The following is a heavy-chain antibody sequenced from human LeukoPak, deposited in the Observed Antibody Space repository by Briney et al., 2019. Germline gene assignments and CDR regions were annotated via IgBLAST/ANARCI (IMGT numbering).Heavy chain of an antibody. CDR1: GGSISSYY. V-gene: IGHV4-59*12. Sequence: SETLSLTCTVSGGSISSYYWSWIRQPPGKGLEWIGYIYYSESTNYNPSLKSRVTVSVDISADMSTTRVSLNLKSVTAADTAIYYCARGPGHSFKYWGQGTRVTVSS. CDR2: IYYSEST. J-gene: IGHJ4*02. D-gene: IGHD1-1*01. CDR3: ARGPGHSFKY.